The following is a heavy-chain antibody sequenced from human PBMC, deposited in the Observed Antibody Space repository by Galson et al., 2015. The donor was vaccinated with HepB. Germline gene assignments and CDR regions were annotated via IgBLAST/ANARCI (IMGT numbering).Heavy chain of an antibody. CDR2: ISSSSSTI. Sequence: SLRLSCAASGFTFSSYSMNWVRQAPGKGLEWVSYISSSSSTIYYADSVKGRFTISRDNAKNSLYLQMNSLRAEDTAVYYCARDLYYGSGSYSPFDYWGQGTLVTVSS. CDR1: GFTFSSYS. J-gene: IGHJ4*02. V-gene: IGHV3-48*01. CDR3: ARDLYYGSGSYSPFDY. D-gene: IGHD3-10*01.